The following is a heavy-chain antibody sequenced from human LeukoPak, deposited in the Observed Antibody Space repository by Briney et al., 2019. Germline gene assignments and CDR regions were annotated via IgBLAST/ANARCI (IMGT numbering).Heavy chain of an antibody. J-gene: IGHJ5*02. CDR1: GYTFTGYY. Sequence: ASVKVSCKASGYTFTGYYMHWVRQAPGQGLELMGWINPNSGGTNYGQKFQGRVTMTRDTSISTAYMELSRLRSDDTAVYYCARVRWNDLDPWFDPWGQGTLVTVSS. CDR2: INPNSGGT. V-gene: IGHV1-2*02. D-gene: IGHD1-1*01. CDR3: ARVRWNDLDPWFDP.